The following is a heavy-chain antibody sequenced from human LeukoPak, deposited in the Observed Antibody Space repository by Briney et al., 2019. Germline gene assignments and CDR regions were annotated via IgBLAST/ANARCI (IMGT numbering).Heavy chain of an antibody. D-gene: IGHD2-2*01. CDR3: ASQYCSSTSCYLPDY. V-gene: IGHV4-34*01. J-gene: IGHJ4*02. CDR2: INHSGST. Sequence: SETLSLTCAVYGGSFSGYYWSWIRQPPGKGLEWIGEINHSGSTNYNPSLKSRVTTSVDTSKNQFSLKLSSVTAADTAVYYCASQYCSSTSCYLPDYWGQGTLVTVSS. CDR1: GGSFSGYY.